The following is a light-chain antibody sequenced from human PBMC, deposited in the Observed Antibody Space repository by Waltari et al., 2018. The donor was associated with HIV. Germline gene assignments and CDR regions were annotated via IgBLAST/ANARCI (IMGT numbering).Light chain of an antibody. CDR2: GAS. CDR3: QQNGGSTPYT. J-gene: IGKJ2*01. V-gene: IGKV3-20*01. CDR1: QSVTGNF. Sequence: EVVLTQSPGTMSLFPGERATLSCNASQSVTGNFLAWYQYKVGQAPRLRIYGASKRAPGVPDRISGSGSGADFTLTITRLEPEDSAVYYCQQNGGSTPYTVGRGTKLHLK.